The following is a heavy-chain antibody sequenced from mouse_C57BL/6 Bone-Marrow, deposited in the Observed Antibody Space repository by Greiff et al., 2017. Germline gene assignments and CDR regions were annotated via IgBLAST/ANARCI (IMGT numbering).Heavy chain of an antibody. CDR3: ARQRLRKRGYAMDY. CDR1: GYTFTSYG. J-gene: IGHJ4*01. CDR2: IYPRSGNT. Sequence: QVQLQQSGAELARPGASVKLSCKASGYTFTSYGISWVKQRTGQGLEWIGEIYPRSGNTYYNAKFKGTATLTADKSSSTAYMELRSLTSEDSAVYICARQRLRKRGYAMDYWGQGTSVTVSS. D-gene: IGHD1-1*01. V-gene: IGHV1-81*01.